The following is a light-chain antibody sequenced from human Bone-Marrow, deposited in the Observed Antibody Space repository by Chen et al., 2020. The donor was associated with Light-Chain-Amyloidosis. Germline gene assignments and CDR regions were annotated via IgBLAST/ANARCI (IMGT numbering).Light chain of an antibody. V-gene: IGKV1-9*01. CDR3: QQLHGYPIT. CDR2: AAS. Sequence: DIQLTQSPSFLSASIGDRVTITCRASYGISSHLAWYQQQPGEAPQLLIYAASTLHSGVPSRFSGSGSGTEFTLTISSLQSEDFATYYCQQLHGYPITFGQGTRLEIK. J-gene: IGKJ5*01. CDR1: YGISSH.